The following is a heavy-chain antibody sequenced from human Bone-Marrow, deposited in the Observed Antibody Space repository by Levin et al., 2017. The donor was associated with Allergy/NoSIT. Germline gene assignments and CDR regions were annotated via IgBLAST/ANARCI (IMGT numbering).Heavy chain of an antibody. CDR2: ISSSGSTI. J-gene: IGHJ4*02. V-gene: IGHV3-11*01. Sequence: PGGSLRLSCAASGFTFSDYYMSWIRQAPGKGLEWVSYISSSGSTIYYADSVKGRFTISRDNAKNSLYLQMNSLRAEDTAVYYCARGESYYDFWSGYFAPIDYWGQGTLVTVSS. CDR1: GFTFSDYY. D-gene: IGHD3-3*01. CDR3: ARGESYYDFWSGYFAPIDY.